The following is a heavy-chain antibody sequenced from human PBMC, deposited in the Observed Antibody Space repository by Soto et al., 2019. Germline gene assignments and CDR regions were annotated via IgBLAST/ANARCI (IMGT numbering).Heavy chain of an antibody. CDR3: ARSPITMVRGVNKAWFDP. CDR2: INPNSGGT. CDR1: GSTFTGYY. Sequence: ASVKVSCKASGSTFTGYYMHWVRQAPGQGLEWMGWINPNSGGTNYAQKLQGRVTMTTDTSTSTAYMELRSLRSDDTAVYYCARSPITMVRGVNKAWFDPWGQGTLVTVSS. D-gene: IGHD3-10*01. J-gene: IGHJ5*02. V-gene: IGHV1-2*02.